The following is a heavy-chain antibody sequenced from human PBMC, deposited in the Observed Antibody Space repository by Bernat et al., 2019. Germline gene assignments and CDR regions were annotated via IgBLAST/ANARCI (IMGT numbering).Heavy chain of an antibody. CDR1: GFTFSGDW. D-gene: IGHD5/OR15-5a*01. CDR2: INGDGTIT. Sequence: EVKLVESGGGLIQPGGPLRLSCAASGFTFSGDWMHWVRQVPGKGLVWVSRINGDGTITDYADSVKGRFTISRDNAKNTLYLQMNSLRVEDTAVYYCVRSVSGAAGFFDYWGPGSLVTVSS. CDR3: VRSVSGAAGFFDY. V-gene: IGHV3-74*01. J-gene: IGHJ4*02.